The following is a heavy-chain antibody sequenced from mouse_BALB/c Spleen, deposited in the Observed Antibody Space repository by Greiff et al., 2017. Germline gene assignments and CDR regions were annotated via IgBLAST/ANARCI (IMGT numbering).Heavy chain of an antibody. CDR2: IAPGSGST. Sequence: DLVKPGASVKLSCKASGFTFTSYWINWIQQRPGQGLEWIGRIAPGSGSTYYDEMFKGRATLTVDTSYNTAYIQLSSLTSEDSAVYFCARSEYGGRYGYFDVWGAGTTVTVSS. V-gene: IGHV1S41*01. CDR1: GFTFTSYW. J-gene: IGHJ1*01. CDR3: ARSEYGGRYGYFDV. D-gene: IGHD1-1*02.